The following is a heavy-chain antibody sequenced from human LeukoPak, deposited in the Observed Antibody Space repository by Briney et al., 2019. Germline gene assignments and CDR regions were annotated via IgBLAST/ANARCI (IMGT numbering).Heavy chain of an antibody. CDR2: INTNTGNP. CDR1: GYTFTSYA. CDR3: ARDPLNGDYCDSSGYYTRAEYFQH. V-gene: IGHV7-4-1*02. D-gene: IGHD3-22*01. J-gene: IGHJ1*01. Sequence: ASVKVSCKASGYTFTSYAMNWVRQAPGQGLEWMGWINTNTGNPTYTQGFTGRFVFSLDTSVSTAYLQISSLKAEDTAVYYCARDPLNGDYCDSSGYYTRAEYFQHWGQGTLVTVSS.